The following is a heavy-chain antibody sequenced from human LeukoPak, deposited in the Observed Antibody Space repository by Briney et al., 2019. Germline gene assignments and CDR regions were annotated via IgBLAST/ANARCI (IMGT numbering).Heavy chain of an antibody. CDR1: GFTLSSYA. CDR3: ARGGYDSSGYYYGVDY. D-gene: IGHD3-22*01. V-gene: IGHV3-30*04. Sequence: GRSLRLSCAASGFTLSSYAMHWVRQAPGKGLEWVAVISYDGSNKYYADSVKGRFTSSRDNSKNTLYLQMNSLRAEDTAVYYCARGGYDSSGYYYGVDYWRQGTLVTVSS. CDR2: ISYDGSNK. J-gene: IGHJ4*02.